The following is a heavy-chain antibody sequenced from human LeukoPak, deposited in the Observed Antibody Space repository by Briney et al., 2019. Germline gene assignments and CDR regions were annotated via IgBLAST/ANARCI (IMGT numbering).Heavy chain of an antibody. CDR2: IYYSGST. CDR3: ARHSVAAIMGVDY. CDR1: GGSISSSSYY. Sequence: SETLSLTCTVSGGSISSSSYYWGWIRQPPGKGLEWIGSIYYSGSTYYNPSLKSRVTISVDTSKNQFSLKLSSVTAADTAVYYCARHSVAAIMGVDYWGQGTLVTVSS. V-gene: IGHV4-39*01. D-gene: IGHD2-15*01. J-gene: IGHJ4*02.